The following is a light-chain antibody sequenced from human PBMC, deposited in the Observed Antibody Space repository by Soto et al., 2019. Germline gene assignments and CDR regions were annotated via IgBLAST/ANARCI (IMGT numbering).Light chain of an antibody. V-gene: IGKV3-20*01. CDR3: QQYGSFPT. CDR1: QSVSSSF. Sequence: EIVLTQSPGTLSLSPGERATLSCRASQSVSSSFLAWYQQKPGQAPRLLIYAASTRATGTPARFSGSGSGADFTLTISRLQPEDFAVYYCQQYGSFPTFGLGTKVDIK. J-gene: IGKJ1*01. CDR2: AAS.